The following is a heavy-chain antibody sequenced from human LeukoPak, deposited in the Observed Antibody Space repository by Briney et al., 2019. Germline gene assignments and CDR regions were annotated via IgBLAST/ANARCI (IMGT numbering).Heavy chain of an antibody. J-gene: IGHJ2*01. CDR1: GFTFSSNW. CDR2: INSDGSST. Sequence: GGSLRLSCAAPGFTFSSNWMHWFRQAPGKGPVWVSRINSDGSSTSYTDSVKGRFTISRDNAKNTLYLQMNSLRAEDTAVYYCARGGVNWGYWYFDLWGHGTLVTVSS. V-gene: IGHV3-74*01. D-gene: IGHD7-27*01. CDR3: ARGGVNWGYWYFDL.